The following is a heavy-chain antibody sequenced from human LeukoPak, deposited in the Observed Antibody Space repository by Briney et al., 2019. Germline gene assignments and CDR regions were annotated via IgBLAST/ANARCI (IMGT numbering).Heavy chain of an antibody. V-gene: IGHV3-9*01. D-gene: IGHD3-22*01. CDR2: ISWNSGSI. J-gene: IGHJ4*02. CDR3: AKDIHQGYDSSGYDGGFDY. CDR1: GFTFDDYA. Sequence: GRSLRLSCAASGFTFDDYAMHWVRQAPGKGLEWDSGISWNSGSIGYADSVKGRFTISRDNAKNSLYLQMNSLRAEDTALYYCAKDIHQGYDSSGYDGGFDYWGQGTLVTVSS.